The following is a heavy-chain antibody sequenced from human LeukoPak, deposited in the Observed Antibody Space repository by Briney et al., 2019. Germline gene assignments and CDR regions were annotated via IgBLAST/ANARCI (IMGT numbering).Heavy chain of an antibody. V-gene: IGHV1-2*02. D-gene: IGHD2-15*01. CDR2: INPNSGGT. Sequence: GASVKVSCKASGYTFTGYFIHWVRQAPGQGLEWMGWINPNSGGTNYAQKFEGRVTMTRDTSISTAYMEVSRLRSDDTAVYYCARDWGYCSGGSCYSGAFDIWGQGTMVTVSS. CDR1: GYTFTGYF. CDR3: ARDWGYCSGGSCYSGAFDI. J-gene: IGHJ3*02.